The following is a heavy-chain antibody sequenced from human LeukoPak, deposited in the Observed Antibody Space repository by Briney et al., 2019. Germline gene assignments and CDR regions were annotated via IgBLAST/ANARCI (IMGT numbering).Heavy chain of an antibody. CDR1: GFTFSSYG. D-gene: IGHD3-10*01. V-gene: IGHV3-30*18. CDR3: AKTDRSGGY. J-gene: IGHJ4*02. Sequence: PGRSLRPSCAASGFTFSSYGMHWVRQAPGKGLEWVAVISYDGSNKYYADSVKGRFTISRDNSKNTLYLQMNSLRAEDTAVYYCAKTDRSGGYWGQGTLVTVSS. CDR2: ISYDGSNK.